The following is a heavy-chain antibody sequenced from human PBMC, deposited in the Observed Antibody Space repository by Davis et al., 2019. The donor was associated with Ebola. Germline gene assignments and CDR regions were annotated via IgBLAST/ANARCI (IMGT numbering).Heavy chain of an antibody. CDR1: GFTFSSYG. CDR2: ISYDGSNK. CDR3: AKDRGYSYGYAFDI. Sequence: GESLKISCAASGFTFSSYGMHWVRQAPGKGLEWVAVISYDGSNKYYADSVKGRFTISRDNSKNTLYLQMNSLRAEDTAVYYCAKDRGYSYGYAFDIWGQGTMVTVSS. J-gene: IGHJ3*02. D-gene: IGHD5-18*01. V-gene: IGHV3-30*18.